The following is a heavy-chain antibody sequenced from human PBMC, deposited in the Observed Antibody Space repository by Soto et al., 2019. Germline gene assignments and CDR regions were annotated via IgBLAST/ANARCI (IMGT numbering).Heavy chain of an antibody. Sequence: GGSLRLSCAASGFPFSSYGMHWVRQAPGKGLEWVAVISYDGSNKYYADSVKGRFTISRDNSKNTLYLQMNSLRAEDTAVYYCAKDPIAAAGMLYYYYMDVWGKGTTVTVSS. CDR3: AKDPIAAAGMLYYYYMDV. CDR2: ISYDGSNK. CDR1: GFPFSSYG. V-gene: IGHV3-30*18. D-gene: IGHD6-13*01. J-gene: IGHJ6*03.